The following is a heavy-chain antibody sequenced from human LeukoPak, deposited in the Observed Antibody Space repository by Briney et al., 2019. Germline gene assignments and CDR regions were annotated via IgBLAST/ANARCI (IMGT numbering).Heavy chain of an antibody. V-gene: IGHV4-4*02. Sequence: SGTLSLTCGVSGGSISDTNWWTWFRQPPGKGLEWIGEVNLQGSTNYSPSLKSRVAISVDKSENHISLKLTSVTAADTAVYYCAREGGPYRPLDYSGQGTLVTVAS. CDR1: GGSISDTNW. CDR3: AREGGPYRPLDY. CDR2: VNLQGST. J-gene: IGHJ4*02.